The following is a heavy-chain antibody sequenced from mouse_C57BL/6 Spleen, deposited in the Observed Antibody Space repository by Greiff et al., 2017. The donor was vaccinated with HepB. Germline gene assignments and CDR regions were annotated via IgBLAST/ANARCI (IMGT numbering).Heavy chain of an antibody. CDR2: IDPEDGET. J-gene: IGHJ3*01. Sequence: EVQVVESGAELVKPGASVKLSCTASGFNIKDYYMHWVKQRTEQGLEWIGRIDPEDGETKYAPKFQGKATITADTSSNTAYLQLSSLTSEDTAVYYCARGVTTVVATPCAYWGQGTLVTVSA. CDR3: ARGVTTVVATPCAY. V-gene: IGHV14-2*01. CDR1: GFNIKDYY. D-gene: IGHD1-1*01.